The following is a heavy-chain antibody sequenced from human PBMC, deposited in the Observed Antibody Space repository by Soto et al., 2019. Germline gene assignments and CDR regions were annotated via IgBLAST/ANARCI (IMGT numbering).Heavy chain of an antibody. CDR3: ASYSSGWYDVSY. CDR2: IYYSGST. V-gene: IGHV4-61*01. CDR1: GGSVSSGSYY. D-gene: IGHD6-19*01. J-gene: IGHJ4*02. Sequence: QVQLQESGPGLVKPSETLSLTCTVSGGSVSSGSYYWSWIRQPPGKGLEWIGYIYYSGSTNYNPSLKSRVTISVDTSKHQFSLKLKSVTAADTAVYYCASYSSGWYDVSYWGQGTLVTVSS.